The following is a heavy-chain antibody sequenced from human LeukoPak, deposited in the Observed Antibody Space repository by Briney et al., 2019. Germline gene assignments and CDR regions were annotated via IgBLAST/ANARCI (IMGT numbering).Heavy chain of an antibody. CDR3: TKSGSGNFLSRLDY. CDR2: INWNGGSI. D-gene: IGHD1-26*01. Sequence: GGSLRLSCAASGFTFDDYAMHWVRQAPGKGLEWVSGINWNGGSIGYADSVKGRFTISRDNAKNSLYLQLNSLRAEDTALYYCTKSGSGNFLSRLDYWGQGTLVTVSS. V-gene: IGHV3-9*01. J-gene: IGHJ4*02. CDR1: GFTFDDYA.